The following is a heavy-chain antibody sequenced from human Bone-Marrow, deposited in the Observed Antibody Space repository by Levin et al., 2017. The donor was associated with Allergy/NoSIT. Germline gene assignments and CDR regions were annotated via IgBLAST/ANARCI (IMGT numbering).Heavy chain of an antibody. CDR2: ISGGGGST. V-gene: IGHV3-23*01. Sequence: GESLKISCAASEFSLSSYAMRWVRQAPGKGLEWVSGISGGGGSTYYADSVKGRFNISRDNSKNTLYLQMNSLRAEDTALYYCAKEQPIYCSSTSGPFNLWGQGTLVTVSS. CDR3: AKEQPIYCSSTSGPFNL. J-gene: IGHJ4*01. CDR1: EFSLSSYA. D-gene: IGHD2-2*01.